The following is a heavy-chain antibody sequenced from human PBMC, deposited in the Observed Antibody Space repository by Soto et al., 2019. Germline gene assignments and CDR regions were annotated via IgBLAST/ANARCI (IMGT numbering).Heavy chain of an antibody. V-gene: IGHV4-59*01. CDR2: IYYSGST. D-gene: IGHD5-12*01. CDR3: ARASYSGYDYTLDY. Sequence: SXTLSLTCTVSGVSTSSYYWSCIRQPPWKGLEWIGYIYYSGSTNYNPSLKSRVTISVDTSKNQFSLKLSSVTAADTAVYYCARASYSGYDYTLDYWGQGTLVIVSS. CDR1: GVSTSSYY. J-gene: IGHJ4*02.